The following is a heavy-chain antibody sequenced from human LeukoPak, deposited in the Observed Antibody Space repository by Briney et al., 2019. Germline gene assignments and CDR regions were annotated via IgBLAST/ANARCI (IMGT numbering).Heavy chain of an antibody. CDR3: AVAAVAANPWWFDP. D-gene: IGHD6-19*01. CDR2: INPSGGST. Sequence: ASVKVSCKASGYAFTSYYMHWVRQAPGQRLEWMGIINPSGGSTSYAQKFQGRVTMTRDTSTSTVYMELSSLRSEDTAVYYCAVAAVAANPWWFDPWGQGTLVTVSS. V-gene: IGHV1-46*01. J-gene: IGHJ5*02. CDR1: GYAFTSYY.